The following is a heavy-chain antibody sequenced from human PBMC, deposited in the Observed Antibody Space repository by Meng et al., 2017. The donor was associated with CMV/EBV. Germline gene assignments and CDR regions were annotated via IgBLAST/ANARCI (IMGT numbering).Heavy chain of an antibody. D-gene: IGHD2-8*01. CDR1: GFTFDDYG. CDR2: INWNGGST. Sequence: GESLKISCAASGFTFDDYGMSWVRQAPGKGLEWVSGINWNGGSTGYADSVKGRFTISRDNAKNSLYLQMNSLRAEDTAVYYCARDTGPNTFDYWGQGTLVTVSS. V-gene: IGHV3-20*04. CDR3: ARDTGPNTFDY. J-gene: IGHJ4*02.